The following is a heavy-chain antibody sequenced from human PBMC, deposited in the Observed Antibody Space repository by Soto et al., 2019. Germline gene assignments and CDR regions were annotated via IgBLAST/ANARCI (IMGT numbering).Heavy chain of an antibody. CDR3: ARDGSYDFWGGPHYMEV. CDR1: GYTFTSHY. Sequence: ASVKVSCKASGYTFTSHYMHWVRQAPGQGLEWMGIINPSGGSTSYAQKFQGRVTMTRDTSTSTVYMELSSLRSEDTAVYYCARDGSYDFWGGPHYMEVWGKGTTVTVSS. J-gene: IGHJ6*03. V-gene: IGHV1-46*03. CDR2: INPSGGST. D-gene: IGHD3-3*01.